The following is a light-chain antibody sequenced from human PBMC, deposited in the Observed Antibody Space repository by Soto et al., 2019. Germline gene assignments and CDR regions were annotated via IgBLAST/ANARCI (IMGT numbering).Light chain of an antibody. V-gene: IGLV1-40*01. Sequence: QAVVTQPPSVSGAPGQRVTISCTGSSSNIGAGYDVQWYQQLPGTAPKLLIYVNNNRPSGVPDRFSGSKSGTSASLAITGLQAEDEADYYCQSFDSSLSGWVFGGGTKLTVL. J-gene: IGLJ3*02. CDR3: QSFDSSLSGWV. CDR2: VNN. CDR1: SSNIGAGYD.